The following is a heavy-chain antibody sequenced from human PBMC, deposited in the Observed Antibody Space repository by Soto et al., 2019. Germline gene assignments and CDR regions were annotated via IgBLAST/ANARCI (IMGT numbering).Heavy chain of an antibody. J-gene: IGHJ6*03. CDR2: ISSHNTYI. Sequence: PGGSLRLSCAASGFTFNTYTVNWVRQAPGKGLEWVASISSHNTYIHYADSVKGRFTLSRDNAQNSVYLQMNSPRAEGTAGYHDAGDQGPTSRTAWGKGTTVTVS. V-gene: IGHV3-21*04. CDR3: AGDQGPTSRTA. CDR1: GFTFNTYT.